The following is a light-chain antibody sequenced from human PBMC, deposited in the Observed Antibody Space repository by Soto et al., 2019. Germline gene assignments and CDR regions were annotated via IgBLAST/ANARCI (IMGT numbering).Light chain of an antibody. J-gene: IGLJ2*01. Sequence: QLVLTQPPSVSGAPGQRVTISCTGSSSNIGAPYDVHWYQHLPGTAPKLLIFGDNNRPSGVSNRFSGSKSGNTASLTISGLQAEDEADYYCSSYTSSSHVVFGGGTKLTVL. CDR3: SSYTSSSHVV. CDR1: SSNIGAPYD. V-gene: IGLV1-40*01. CDR2: GDN.